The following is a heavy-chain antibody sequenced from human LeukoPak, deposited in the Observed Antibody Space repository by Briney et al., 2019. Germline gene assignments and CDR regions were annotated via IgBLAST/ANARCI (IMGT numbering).Heavy chain of an antibody. CDR2: ISAYNDNT. J-gene: IGHJ4*02. CDR1: GYTFTSYV. V-gene: IGHV1-18*01. CDR3: ARDNIRGGKGIAAAGGYY. Sequence: ASVKVSCKASGYTFTSYVISWVRQAPGQGLEWMGCISAYNDNTNYAQKLQGRVTMTTDTSTSTAYMDLRSLRSEDTAVYYCARDNIRGGKGIAAAGGYYWGQGTLVTVSS. D-gene: IGHD6-13*01.